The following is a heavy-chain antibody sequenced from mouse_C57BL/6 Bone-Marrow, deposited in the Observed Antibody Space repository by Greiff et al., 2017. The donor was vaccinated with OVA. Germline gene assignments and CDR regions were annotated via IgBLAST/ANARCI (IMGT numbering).Heavy chain of an antibody. CDR3: ARIGATVVAVDY. Sequence: QVTLKESGPGILQPSQTLSLSCSFSGFSLSTFGMGVVWIRQPSGKGLVWLAHIWWDADKYYNPALKSRLTISKDTSKNQVFLKIANVDTADTATYYCARIGATVVAVDYWGQGTTLTVSS. D-gene: IGHD1-1*01. CDR2: IWWDADK. CDR1: GFSLSTFGMG. V-gene: IGHV8-8*01. J-gene: IGHJ2*01.